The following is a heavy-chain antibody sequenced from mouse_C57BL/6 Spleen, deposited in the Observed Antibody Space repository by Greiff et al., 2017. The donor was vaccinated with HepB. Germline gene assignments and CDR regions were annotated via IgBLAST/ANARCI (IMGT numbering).Heavy chain of an antibody. Sequence: VQLQQSVAELVRPGASVKLSCTASGFNIKNTYMHWVKQRPEQGLEWIGRIDPANGNTKYAPKFQGKATITADTSSNTAYLQLSSLTSEDTTIYYCASDYYGSSYAMDYWGQGTSVTVSS. CDR1: GFNIKNTY. CDR3: ASDYYGSSYAMDY. CDR2: IDPANGNT. J-gene: IGHJ4*01. D-gene: IGHD1-1*01. V-gene: IGHV14-3*01.